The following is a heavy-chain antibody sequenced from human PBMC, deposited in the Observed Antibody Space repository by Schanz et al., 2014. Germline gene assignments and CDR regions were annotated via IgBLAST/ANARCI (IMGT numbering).Heavy chain of an antibody. CDR2: TSNDGSFT. V-gene: IGHV3-74*01. J-gene: IGHJ4*02. Sequence: EVQLVESGGGLVQPGGSLRLSCAASGFTFSDSWMHWDRQAPGKGLVWVSRTSNDGSFTTFADSVKGRFTISRDNAKNTLYLQMNSLRAEDTAVYYCVRDTDYHFDYWGQGTLVTVSS. D-gene: IGHD4-17*01. CDR1: GFTFSDSW. CDR3: VRDTDYHFDY.